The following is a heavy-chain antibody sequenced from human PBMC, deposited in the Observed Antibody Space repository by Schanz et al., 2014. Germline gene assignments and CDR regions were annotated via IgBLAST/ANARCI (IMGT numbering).Heavy chain of an antibody. J-gene: IGHJ6*02. CDR1: GFTFRTYL. CDR3: AKIRYDSSGYYLPYYGMDV. D-gene: IGHD3-22*01. V-gene: IGHV3-23*04. CDR2: ISGSGGST. Sequence: EVQLVESGGGLVQPGGSLRLSCAASGFTFRTYLMNWVRQAPGKGLEWVAGISGSGGSTDYADSVKGRFIIPRDNSKNTLYLQMNSLRAEDTAVYYCAKIRYDSSGYYLPYYGMDVWGQGTTVIVSS.